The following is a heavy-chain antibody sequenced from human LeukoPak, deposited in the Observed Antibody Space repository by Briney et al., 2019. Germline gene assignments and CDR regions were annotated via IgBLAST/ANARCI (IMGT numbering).Heavy chain of an antibody. CDR2: IRYDGSNK. D-gene: IGHD2-21*02. CDR1: GFTFSSYG. Sequence: PGGSLRLSCAASGFTFSSYGMHWVRQAPGKGLEWVAFIRYDGSNKYYADSVKGRFTISRDNSKNTLYLQMNSLRAEDTAVYYCAKDHMAYCGGDCYYYYYYMDVWGKGTTVTISS. CDR3: AKDHMAYCGGDCYYYYYYMDV. V-gene: IGHV3-30*02. J-gene: IGHJ6*03.